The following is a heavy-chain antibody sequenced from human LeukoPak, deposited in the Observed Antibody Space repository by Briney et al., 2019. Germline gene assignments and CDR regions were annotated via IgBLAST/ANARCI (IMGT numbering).Heavy chain of an antibody. CDR1: GGSISSSSYY. CDR2: IYYSGST. Sequence: KTSETLSLTCTVSGGSISSSSYYWGWIRQPPGKGLEWIGSIYYSGSTYYNPSLKSRVTISVDTSKNQFSLKLSPVTAADTAVYYCARHAEGYCSGGSCYGVPNWFDPWGQGTLVTVSS. CDR3: ARHAEGYCSGGSCYGVPNWFDP. D-gene: IGHD2-15*01. V-gene: IGHV4-39*01. J-gene: IGHJ5*02.